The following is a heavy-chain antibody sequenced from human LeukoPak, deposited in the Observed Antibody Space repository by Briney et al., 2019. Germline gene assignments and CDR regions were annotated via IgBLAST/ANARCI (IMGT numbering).Heavy chain of an antibody. CDR3: ATVWYDYVWGIYRYNDY. J-gene: IGHJ4*02. Sequence: ASVKVSCKVSGYTLTELSMHWVRQAPGKGLEWMGGFDPEGGETIYAQKFQGRVTMTEDTSTDTAYMELSRLRSEDTAVYYCATVWYDYVWGIYRYNDYWGQRTLVTVSS. V-gene: IGHV1-24*01. D-gene: IGHD3-16*02. CDR1: GYTLTELS. CDR2: FDPEGGET.